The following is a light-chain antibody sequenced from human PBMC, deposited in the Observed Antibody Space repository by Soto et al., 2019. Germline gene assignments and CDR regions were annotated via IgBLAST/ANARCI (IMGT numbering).Light chain of an antibody. J-gene: IGKJ1*01. CDR1: QSVTPY. CDR2: DAS. Sequence: EIVLTPSPATLSLSPGERATLSCRASQSVTPYLAWYQQKPGQPPRLLIYDASNRVTGIPARFSCSGSGTDFTLTISSLEPEDFAVYYCQQRSSWPWTFGQGTKVDIK. V-gene: IGKV3-11*01. CDR3: QQRSSWPWT.